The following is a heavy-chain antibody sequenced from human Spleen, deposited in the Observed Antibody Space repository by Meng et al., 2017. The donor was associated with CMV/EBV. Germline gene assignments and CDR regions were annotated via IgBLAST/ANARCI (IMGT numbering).Heavy chain of an antibody. CDR2: ISGSGGST. J-gene: IGHJ4*02. V-gene: IGHV3-23*04. D-gene: IGHD3-22*01. CDR1: GFTFSSYA. Sequence: EVQLVESGXGLVQRGGSLRRSCAASGFTFSSYAMSWVRQAPGKGLEWVSAISGSGGSTYYADSVKGRFTISRDNSKNTLYLQMNSLRAEDTAVYYCAKDSGYYDSSGYFYWGQGTLVTVSS. CDR3: AKDSGYYDSSGYFY.